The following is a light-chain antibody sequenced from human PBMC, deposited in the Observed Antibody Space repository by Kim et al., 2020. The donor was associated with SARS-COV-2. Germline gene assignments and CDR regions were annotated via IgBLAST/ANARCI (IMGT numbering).Light chain of an antibody. CDR3: LQDYTYPWT. V-gene: IGKV1-6*01. J-gene: IGKJ1*01. Sequence: ASVADRVTITDRANQDIGNDLGWYQQKPGRAPKRLISAASHLEYGVPSRFSGSGSGSDFVLTISNVQPEDFATYYCLQDYTYPWTFGQGTKVDIK. CDR1: QDIGND. CDR2: AAS.